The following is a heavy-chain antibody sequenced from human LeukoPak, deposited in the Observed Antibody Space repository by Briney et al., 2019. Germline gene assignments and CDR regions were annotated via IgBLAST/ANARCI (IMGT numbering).Heavy chain of an antibody. CDR1: GGSISTSNYY. CDR3: ARVSLTQYSSGWYVRAPLNYFDY. Sequence: PSETLSLTCTVSGGSISTSNYYWGWIRQPPGKGLEWIGNIFYSGSTYYSPSLKSRVTISVDTSKNQFPLKLSSVTAADTAVYYCARVSLTQYSSGWYVRAPLNYFDYWGQGTLVTVSS. D-gene: IGHD6-19*01. J-gene: IGHJ4*02. V-gene: IGHV4-39*06. CDR2: IFYSGST.